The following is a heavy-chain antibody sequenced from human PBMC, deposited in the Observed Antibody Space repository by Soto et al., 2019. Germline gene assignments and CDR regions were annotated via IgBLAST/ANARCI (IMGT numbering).Heavy chain of an antibody. V-gene: IGHV1-8*01. D-gene: IGHD2-2*01. Sequence: ASVKVSCRASGYTFTDYDINWVRQATGQRLEWMGWMNPNSGNTGYAQKFQGRVTMTRDTSISTAYMEVSSLRSDDTAVYYCARAFPAAKVNMNVWGKGTTVTVSS. CDR1: GYTFTDYD. CDR3: ARAFPAAKVNMNV. J-gene: IGHJ6*03. CDR2: MNPNSGNT.